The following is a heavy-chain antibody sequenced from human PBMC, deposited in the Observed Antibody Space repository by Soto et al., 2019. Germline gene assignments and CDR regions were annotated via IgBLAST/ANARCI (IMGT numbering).Heavy chain of an antibody. D-gene: IGHD3-3*01. CDR3: AKGDTIFGVVIENYGMDV. CDR1: GFTFSSYA. V-gene: IGHV3-23*01. Sequence: EVQLLESGGGLVQPGGYLRLSCAASGFTFSSYAMSWVRKAPGKGLEWVSAISGSGGSTYYADSVKGRFTISRDNSKNTLYLQMNSLRAEDTAVYYCAKGDTIFGVVIENYGMDVWGQGTTVTVSS. CDR2: ISGSGGST. J-gene: IGHJ6*02.